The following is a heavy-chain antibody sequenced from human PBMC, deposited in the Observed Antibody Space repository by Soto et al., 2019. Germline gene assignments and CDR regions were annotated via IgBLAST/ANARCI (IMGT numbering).Heavy chain of an antibody. V-gene: IGHV4-59*12. CDR3: AREVSEGHLTYNYKYYGMDV. Sequence: PSETLSLTCTVSGGSISGYYWSWIRQPPGKRLERIGYMYNTGSTVYNPSFKSRVTISVDTSKNQFSLKLNSVTAADTAVYYCAREVSEGHLTYNYKYYGMDVWGQGTTVTVSS. CDR1: GGSISGYY. D-gene: IGHD2-21*01. CDR2: MYNTGST. J-gene: IGHJ6*02.